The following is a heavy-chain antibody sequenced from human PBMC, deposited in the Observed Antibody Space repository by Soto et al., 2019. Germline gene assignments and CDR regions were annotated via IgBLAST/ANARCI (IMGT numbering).Heavy chain of an antibody. CDR1: GGSFSSTDYY. Sequence: QVQLQESGPGLVKPSQTLSLTCTVSGGSFSSTDYYWSWIRQPPGKGLEWIGYISYSGSTYYNPSLETRVTISVDTSMKQLSLKLSSVTAADTAVYYCATGTGYSSGWPFDHWGQGTLVTVSS. CDR3: ATGTGYSSGWPFDH. D-gene: IGHD6-19*01. V-gene: IGHV4-30-4*01. CDR2: ISYSGST. J-gene: IGHJ4*02.